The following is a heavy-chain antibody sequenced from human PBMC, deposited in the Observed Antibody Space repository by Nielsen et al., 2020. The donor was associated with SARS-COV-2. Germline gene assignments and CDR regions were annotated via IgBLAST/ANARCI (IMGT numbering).Heavy chain of an antibody. CDR1: GYTFTSYY. Sequence: ASVKVSCKASGYTFTSYYMHWVRQAPGQGLEWMGIINPSGGSTSYAQKFQGGVTMTRDTSTSTVYMELSSLRSEDTAVYYCARASRPERIVVVPAANYYYYYMDVWGKGTTVTVSS. J-gene: IGHJ6*03. V-gene: IGHV1-46*01. CDR3: ARASRPERIVVVPAANYYYYYMDV. D-gene: IGHD2-2*01. CDR2: INPSGGST.